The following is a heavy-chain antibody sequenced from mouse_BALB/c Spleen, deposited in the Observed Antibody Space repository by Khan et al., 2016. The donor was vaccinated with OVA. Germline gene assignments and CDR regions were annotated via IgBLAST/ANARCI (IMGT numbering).Heavy chain of an antibody. CDR3: VRDYYGSSYEDY. CDR2: ISSGGTYT. CDR1: GFTFSSYA. V-gene: IGHV5-9-3*01. D-gene: IGHD1-1*01. J-gene: IGHJ2*01. Sequence: EVELVESGGTLVKPGGSLKLSCAASGFTFSSYAMSWVRQTPEKRLEWVATISSGGTYTYYPDSVKGRFTISRDNAKNTLYLQMSSLRSEDTAMYYCVRDYYGSSYEDYWGQSTTLTVSS.